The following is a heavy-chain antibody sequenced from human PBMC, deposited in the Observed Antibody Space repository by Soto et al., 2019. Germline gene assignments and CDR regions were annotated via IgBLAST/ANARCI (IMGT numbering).Heavy chain of an antibody. CDR3: ARDRGQLVPFDF. D-gene: IGHD6-13*01. Sequence: QVQLQESGPGLVKPSETLSLTCTVSGGSVSSGSYYWNWIRQPPGKGLEWIGYIYYSGSTNYNPSLKSQVTISVDTSKNQFSLNLTSVTAADTAVYYCARDRGQLVPFDFWGQGTLVTVSS. CDR1: GGSVSSGSYY. J-gene: IGHJ4*02. CDR2: IYYSGST. V-gene: IGHV4-61*01.